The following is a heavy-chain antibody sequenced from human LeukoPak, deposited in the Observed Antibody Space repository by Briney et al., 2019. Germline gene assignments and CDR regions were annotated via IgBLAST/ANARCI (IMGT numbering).Heavy chain of an antibody. CDR2: IISSSSYI. CDR1: GFTFSSYS. D-gene: IGHD3-22*01. V-gene: IGHV3-21*04. J-gene: IGHJ4*02. Sequence: GGSLRLSCAASGFTFSSYSMNWVRQAPGKGLEWVSSIISSSSYIYYADSVKGRFTISRDNSKNTLYLQMNSLRAEDTAVYYCAKGVGGYYYDSSGYYYTAFDYWGQGTLVTVSS. CDR3: AKGVGGYYYDSSGYYYTAFDY.